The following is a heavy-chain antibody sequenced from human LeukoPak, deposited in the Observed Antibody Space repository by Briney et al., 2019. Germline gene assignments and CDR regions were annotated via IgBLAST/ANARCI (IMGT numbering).Heavy chain of an antibody. V-gene: IGHV4-59*12. CDR2: IYYSGST. D-gene: IGHD6-19*01. CDR1: GGSISSYY. J-gene: IGHJ3*02. CDR3: TRRAGTDSNGAFDI. Sequence: SETLSLTCTVSGGSISSYYWSWIRQPPGRGLEWIGYIYYSGSTNYNPSLKSRVTISVDTSKNQFSLNLSSVTAADTAVYYCTRRAGTDSNGAFDIWGQGTMVTVSS.